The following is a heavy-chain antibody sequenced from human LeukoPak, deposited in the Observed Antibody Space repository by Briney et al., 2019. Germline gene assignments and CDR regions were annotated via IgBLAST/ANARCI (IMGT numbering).Heavy chain of an antibody. J-gene: IGHJ4*02. D-gene: IGHD6-19*01. CDR2: IYYSGST. V-gene: IGHV4-59*08. CDR1: GGSISTYF. Sequence: SETLSLTCTVSGGSISTYFWSWIRQPPGKGLEWIGYIYYSGSTNYNPSLKSRVTISVDTSKNQFSLKLSSVTAADTAVYYCARRYSSGWTYYFDYWGQGTLVTVFS. CDR3: ARRYSSGWTYYFDY.